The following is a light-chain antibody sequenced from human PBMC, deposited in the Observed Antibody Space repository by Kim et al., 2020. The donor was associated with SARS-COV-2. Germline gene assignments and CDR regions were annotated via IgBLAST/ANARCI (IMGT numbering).Light chain of an antibody. CDR2: GAS. CDR3: QQYGGSPWT. CDR1: QTISGNY. Sequence: APGEEATLSCTASQTISGNYLAWYQQTPGQAPRVLIHGASSRATGIPDRFSGSGSGTDFTLTISRLEPEDFAVYYCQQYGGSPWTFGHGTKVDIK. V-gene: IGKV3-20*01. J-gene: IGKJ1*01.